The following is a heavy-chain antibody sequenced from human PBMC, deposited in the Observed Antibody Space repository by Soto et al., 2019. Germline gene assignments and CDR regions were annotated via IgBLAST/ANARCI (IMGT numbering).Heavy chain of an antibody. CDR1: GYSFTSYW. J-gene: IGHJ6*02. Sequence: GESLKISCQASGYSFTSYWIGWVRQMPGKGLELMGIIYPGDSDTRYSPSFQGQVTISADKSISTAYLQWSSLKASDTAMYYCARPRDGHKGKNYYGMDVWGQGTTVTVSS. CDR2: IYPGDSDT. CDR3: ARPRDGHKGKNYYGMDV. V-gene: IGHV5-51*01.